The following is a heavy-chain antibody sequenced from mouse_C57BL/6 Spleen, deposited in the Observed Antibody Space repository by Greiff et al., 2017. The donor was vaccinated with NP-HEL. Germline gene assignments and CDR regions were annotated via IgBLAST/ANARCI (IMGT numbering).Heavy chain of an antibody. CDR2: IDPETGGT. D-gene: IGHD4-1*01. CDR1: GYTFTDYE. Sequence: QVQLKESGAELVRPGASVTLSCKASGYTFTDYEMHWVKQTPVHGLEWIGAIDPETGGTAYNQKFKGKAILTADKSSSTAYMELRSLTSEDSAVYYCTRGETGTNYWGQGTTLTVSS. CDR3: TRGETGTNY. J-gene: IGHJ2*01. V-gene: IGHV1-15*01.